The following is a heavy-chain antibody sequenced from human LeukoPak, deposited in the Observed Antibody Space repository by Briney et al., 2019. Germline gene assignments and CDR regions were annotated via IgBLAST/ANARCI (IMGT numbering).Heavy chain of an antibody. D-gene: IGHD5-12*01. CDR3: ARVLEVATMGGAFDI. CDR2: IIPIFGTA. J-gene: IGHJ3*02. V-gene: IGHV1-69*06. Sequence: ASVKVSCKASGGTFSSYAISWVRQAPGQGLEWMGGIIPIFGTANYAQKFQGRVTITADKSTSTAYMELSSLRSEDTAVYYCARVLEVATMGGAFDIWGQGTMVTVSS. CDR1: GGTFSSYA.